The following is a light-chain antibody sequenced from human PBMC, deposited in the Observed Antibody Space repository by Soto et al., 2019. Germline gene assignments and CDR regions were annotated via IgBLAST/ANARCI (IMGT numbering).Light chain of an antibody. J-gene: IGKJ1*01. V-gene: IGKV3D-15*01. CDR1: QGVTTN. CDR3: QQYHSWPPRT. Sequence: ESVMPQSTATLSVSPGARVPLSCRAGQGVTTNFAWYQQKPGQAPRLLIYGVYTRATGIPARFSGSGSGTEFTLTISSLQSEDFAVYYCQQYHSWPPRTFGQGTKVDIK. CDR2: GVY.